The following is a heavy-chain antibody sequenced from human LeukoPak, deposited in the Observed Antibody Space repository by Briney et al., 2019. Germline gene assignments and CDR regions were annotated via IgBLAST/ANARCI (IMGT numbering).Heavy chain of an antibody. V-gene: IGHV4-39*07. J-gene: IGHJ4*02. CDR2: IYYSGST. Sequence: SETLSLTCTVSGGSISSSSYYWGWIRQPPGKGLEWIGSIYYSGSTYYNPSLKSRVTISVDTSKNQFSLKLSSVTAADTAVYYCARDLWGIVGASYFDYWGQGTLVTVSS. CDR1: GGSISSSSYY. D-gene: IGHD1-26*01. CDR3: ARDLWGIVGASYFDY.